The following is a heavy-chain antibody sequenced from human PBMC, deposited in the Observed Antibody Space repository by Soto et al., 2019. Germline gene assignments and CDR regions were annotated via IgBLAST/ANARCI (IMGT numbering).Heavy chain of an antibody. CDR2: IIPIFGTA. D-gene: IGHD1-1*01. CDR3: AGGAPTPHGGNWFDP. J-gene: IGHJ5*02. Sequence: QVQLVQSGAEVKKPGSSVKVSCKASGGTFSSYAISWVRQAPGQGLEWMGGIIPIFGTANYEQKFQGRVTITADESTSTAYMELSSLTSEATAVYYCAGGAPTPHGGNWFDPWGQGTLVTVSS. V-gene: IGHV1-69*01. CDR1: GGTFSSYA.